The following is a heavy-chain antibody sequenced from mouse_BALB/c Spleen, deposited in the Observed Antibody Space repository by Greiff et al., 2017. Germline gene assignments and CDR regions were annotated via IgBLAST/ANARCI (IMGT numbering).Heavy chain of an antibody. CDR2: ISSGSSTI. V-gene: IGHV5-17*02. CDR1: GFTFSSFG. Sequence: EVQLMESGGGLVQPGGSRKLSCAASGFTFSSFGMHWVRQAPEKGLEWVAYISSGSSTIYYADTVKGRFTISRDNPKNTLFLQMTSLRSEDTAMYYCARSRNYDAMDYWGQGTSVTVSS. J-gene: IGHJ4*01. CDR3: ARSRNYDAMDY.